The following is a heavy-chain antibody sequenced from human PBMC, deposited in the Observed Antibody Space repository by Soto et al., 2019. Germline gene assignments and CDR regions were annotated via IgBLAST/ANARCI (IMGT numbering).Heavy chain of an antibody. CDR2: VDYSGTT. Sequence: NPSETLSLTCSVSGGSVSNKTYYWSWIRQPPGKRLEWIAYVDYSGTTNYNPSLKSRVTISVDLSKNQFSLRLSSVTTADTALYYCARTTAVPNTLRSRYFFDYWGQGTLVTVSS. V-gene: IGHV4-61*01. CDR1: GGSVSNKTYY. D-gene: IGHD4-17*01. J-gene: IGHJ4*02. CDR3: ARTTAVPNTLRSRYFFDY.